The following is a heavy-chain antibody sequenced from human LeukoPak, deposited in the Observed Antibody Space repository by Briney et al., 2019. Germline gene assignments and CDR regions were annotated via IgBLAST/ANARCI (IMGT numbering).Heavy chain of an antibody. J-gene: IGHJ6*02. CDR3: AGARGSGYCSGGSCYLVDYYYGMDV. Sequence: GGSLRLSCAASGFTFSSYWMHWVRQAPGKGLVWVSRINSDGSSTSYADSVKGRFTISRDNAKNTLYLQMNSLRAEDTAVYYCAGARGSGYCSGGSCYLVDYYYGMDVWGQGTTVTVSS. V-gene: IGHV3-74*01. D-gene: IGHD2-15*01. CDR2: INSDGSST. CDR1: GFTFSSYW.